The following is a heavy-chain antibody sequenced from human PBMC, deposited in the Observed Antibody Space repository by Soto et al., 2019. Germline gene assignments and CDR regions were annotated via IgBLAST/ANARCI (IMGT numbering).Heavy chain of an antibody. Sequence: QITLKESGPTLVKPTQTLTLTCTFSGFSLSTSGVGVGWIRQPPGKPLEWLALIYWDDDKRYSPSLKSQLTPXXDTSQNPVVLTMTNMDPVDTATYYGAHRVEYYFAYWGQGTLVSVSS. V-gene: IGHV2-5*02. CDR3: AHRVEYYFAY. CDR1: GFSLSTSGVG. D-gene: IGHD1-1*01. J-gene: IGHJ4*02. CDR2: IYWDDDK.